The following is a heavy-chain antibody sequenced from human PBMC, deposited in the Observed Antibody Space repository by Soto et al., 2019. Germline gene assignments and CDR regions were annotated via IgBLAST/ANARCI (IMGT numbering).Heavy chain of an antibody. Sequence: GGSLRLSCAASGFSFTTYAMHWVRQAPGKGLEWVAFIWDDGSNKGYADSVQGRFTISRDNSKNTLYLQMNSLGVEDTAVYYCARMSRGYHWDLNMVVWGQGTTVTVSS. V-gene: IGHV3-33*01. D-gene: IGHD5-12*01. CDR3: ARMSRGYHWDLNMVV. CDR2: IWDDGSNK. J-gene: IGHJ6*02. CDR1: GFSFTTYA.